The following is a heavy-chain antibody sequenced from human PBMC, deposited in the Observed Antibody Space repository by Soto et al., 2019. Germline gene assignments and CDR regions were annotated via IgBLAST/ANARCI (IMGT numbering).Heavy chain of an antibody. CDR3: GGGVPVNYYDRPYSYHGMDV. CDR1: GDSFTGHA. CDR2: IVPFFKGT. Sequence: SVKVSCKASGDSFTGHAISWVRQAPGQGLEWMGVIVPFFKGTNYAQKFQGRLTITADDSMTTVYMDLYGLTSDDTAVYYCGGGVPVNYYDRPYSYHGMDVWGQGTTVTVSS. J-gene: IGHJ6*02. V-gene: IGHV1-69*13. D-gene: IGHD3-16*01.